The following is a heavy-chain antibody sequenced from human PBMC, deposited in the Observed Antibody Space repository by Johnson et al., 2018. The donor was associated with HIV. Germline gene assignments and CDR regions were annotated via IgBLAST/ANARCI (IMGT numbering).Heavy chain of an antibody. Sequence: VQLVESGGGVVRPGGSLRLSCAASGFTFDDYGMSWVRQVPGKGLEWVSGINWNGGSTGYADSVKGRFTISRDNTKKSLYLQMNSLTADDTAIYYCARDATPWGGDYVGYAFDLWGQGTNVIVSS. CDR1: GFTFDDYG. V-gene: IGHV3-20*04. D-gene: IGHD4-17*01. J-gene: IGHJ3*01. CDR2: INWNGGST. CDR3: ARDATPWGGDYVGYAFDL.